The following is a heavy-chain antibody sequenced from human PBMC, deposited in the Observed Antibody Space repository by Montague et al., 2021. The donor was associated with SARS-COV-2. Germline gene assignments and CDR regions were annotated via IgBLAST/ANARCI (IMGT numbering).Heavy chain of an antibody. CDR1: GGSFSGYY. CDR3: ARSRRITIFGVGLSNYYGMDV. CDR2: INHSGST. V-gene: IGHV4-34*01. Sequence: SETLSLTCAVYGGSFSGYYWSWIRQPPGKGLEWIGEINHSGSTNYNPPLKSRVTISVDTSKNQFSLKLSSVTAADTAVYYCARSRRITIFGVGLSNYYGMDVWGQGTTVTVSS. J-gene: IGHJ6*02. D-gene: IGHD3-3*01.